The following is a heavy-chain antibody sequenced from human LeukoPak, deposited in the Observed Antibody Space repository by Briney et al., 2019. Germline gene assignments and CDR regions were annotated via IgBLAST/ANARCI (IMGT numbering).Heavy chain of an antibody. V-gene: IGHV3-21*01. CDR2: ISSSSGYI. Sequence: GGSLRLSCAASGFTFSTYSMTWARQAPGKGLEWVSFISSSSGYIYYADSVKGRFTISRDNAKNSLYLQMNSLRAEDTAVYYCARDTIQPGLIDDWGQGTLVTVSS. J-gene: IGHJ4*02. CDR1: GFTFSTYS. D-gene: IGHD2-2*01. CDR3: ARDTIQPGLIDD.